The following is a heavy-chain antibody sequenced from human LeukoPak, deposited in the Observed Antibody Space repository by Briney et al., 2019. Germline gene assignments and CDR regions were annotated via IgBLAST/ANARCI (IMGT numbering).Heavy chain of an antibody. J-gene: IGHJ4*02. Sequence: SGTLSLTCTVSGGPTSNDYWSWSRQPPRKGLEWSGYIYYSGTTNYNPSLKSRVTISVDTSKNQFSLTLSSVTAADTAVYYCASTPRGNYYDSSGPSPHYFDYWGQGTLVTVSS. CDR3: ASTPRGNYYDSSGPSPHYFDY. CDR2: IYYSGTT. V-gene: IGHV4-59*12. CDR1: GGPTSNDY. D-gene: IGHD3-22*01.